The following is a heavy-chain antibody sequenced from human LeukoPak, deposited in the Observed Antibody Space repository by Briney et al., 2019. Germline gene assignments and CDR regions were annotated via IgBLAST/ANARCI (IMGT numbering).Heavy chain of an antibody. CDR1: GGSFDSKY. Sequence: PSETLSLTCSVAGGSFDSKYWSWIRQPPGKGLEGIGYIYTSGSTNFNPSLRRLVAMSIATSKNQFSLKVYSVTAADTAVYYCANYLRNVHYYMDVWGKGTTVIVSS. CDR3: ANYLRNVHYYMDV. J-gene: IGHJ6*03. CDR2: IYTSGST. V-gene: IGHV4-4*09. D-gene: IGHD1-1*01.